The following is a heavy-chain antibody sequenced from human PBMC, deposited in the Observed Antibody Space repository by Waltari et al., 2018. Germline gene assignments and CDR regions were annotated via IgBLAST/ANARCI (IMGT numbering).Heavy chain of an antibody. CDR2: SGSGGET. Sequence: EVQLLESGGGLIQPGGSLRLSCAASGFVFSTNAMSWVRQSPGKGLEGVSGSGSGGETHYTDSVKGRFTISRDNSKSSLYLQMNSLRAEDTAVYYCAKDLYWWTAADYWGQGILVTVSS. CDR1: GFVFSTNA. CDR3: AKDLYWWTAADY. V-gene: IGHV3-23*01. D-gene: IGHD6-13*01. J-gene: IGHJ4*02.